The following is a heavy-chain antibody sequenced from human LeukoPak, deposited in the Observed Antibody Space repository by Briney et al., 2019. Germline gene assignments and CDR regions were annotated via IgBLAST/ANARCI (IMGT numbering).Heavy chain of an antibody. CDR2: IYYSGST. CDR3: ARGNWGGDFDY. D-gene: IGHD7-27*01. J-gene: IGHJ4*02. V-gene: IGHV4-59*12. Sequence: SETLSLTCSVSGASISSYYWSWIRQPPGRGLEWIGYIYYSGSTKYNPSLESRVTISVDTSKNQFSLKLSSVTAADTAVYYCARGNWGGDFDYWGQGTLVTVSS. CDR1: GASISSYY.